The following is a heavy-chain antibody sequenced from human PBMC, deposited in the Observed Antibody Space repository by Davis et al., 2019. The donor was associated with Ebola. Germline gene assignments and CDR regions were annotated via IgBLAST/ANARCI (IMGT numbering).Heavy chain of an antibody. Sequence: GESLKISCAASGFTFSSYAMHWVRQAPGKGLEYVSAISSNGGSTYYANSVKGRFTISRDNSKNTLYLQMNSLRAEDTAVYYCARVSGDYIWGSYRTPFGMDVWGQGTTVTVSS. J-gene: IGHJ6*02. V-gene: IGHV3-64*01. CDR2: ISSNGGST. D-gene: IGHD3-16*02. CDR3: ARVSGDYIWGSYRTPFGMDV. CDR1: GFTFSSYA.